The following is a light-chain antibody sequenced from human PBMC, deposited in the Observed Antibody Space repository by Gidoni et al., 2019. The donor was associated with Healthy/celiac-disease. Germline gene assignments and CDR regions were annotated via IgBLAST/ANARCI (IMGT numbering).Light chain of an antibody. V-gene: IGLV4-69*01. CDR1: SGHSSYA. Sequence: LVLPHSPPASASLRASVNLTCTLSSGHSSYAIASHQQQPEKGPRYLVKLSSDRNHSKGDGIPDRFSGSSSGAERYLSISSLHSEDEADYYCQTWGTGTWVFGGGTELTVL. CDR3: QTWGTGTWV. CDR2: LSSDRNH. J-gene: IGLJ3*02.